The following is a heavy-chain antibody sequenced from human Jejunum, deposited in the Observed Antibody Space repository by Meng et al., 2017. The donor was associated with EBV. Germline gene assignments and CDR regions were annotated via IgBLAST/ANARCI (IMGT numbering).Heavy chain of an antibody. CDR3: ARDQNGSYFAY. CDR2: IYNSEST. Sequence: QVQPQESGPGLVKPSETLSLTCTVSGGSVSSGGYYWSWIRQPPGKGLEWIGYIYNSESTNYKSPLKSRVTISADTSKNQFSLRLSSVTAADTAVYYCARDQNGSYFAYWGQGTLVTVSS. J-gene: IGHJ4*02. CDR1: GGSVSSGGYY. V-gene: IGHV4-61*08. D-gene: IGHD1-26*01.